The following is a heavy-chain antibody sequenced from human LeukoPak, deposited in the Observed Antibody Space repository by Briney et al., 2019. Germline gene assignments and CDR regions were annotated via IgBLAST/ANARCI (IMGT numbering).Heavy chain of an antibody. CDR2: INHSGST. D-gene: IGHD3-10*01. CDR1: GFTFSSYA. V-gene: IGHV4-34*01. CDR3: ARAAGPRYYYGSGSYYNLDY. J-gene: IGHJ4*02. Sequence: GSLRLSCAASGFTFSSYAMNWVRQAPGKGLEWIGEINHSGSTNYNPSLKSRVTISVDTSKNQFSLKLSSVTAADTAVYYCARAAGPRYYYGSGSYYNLDYWGQGTLVTVSS.